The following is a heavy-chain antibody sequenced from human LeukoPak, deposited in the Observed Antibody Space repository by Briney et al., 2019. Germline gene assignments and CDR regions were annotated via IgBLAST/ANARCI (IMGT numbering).Heavy chain of an antibody. CDR3: ARIAYCGADCHAFDV. CDR1: GGSFSKYG. D-gene: IGHD2-21*01. Sequence: SVKVSFKASGGSFSKYGITWVRQAPGQGLEWMGGIMFTFGTTKYAQRLQGRVTISADESTSTAYMEVSSLRSEDTAVYYCARIAYCGADCHAFDVWGQGTMVIVSS. V-gene: IGHV1-69*01. J-gene: IGHJ3*01. CDR2: IMFTFGTT.